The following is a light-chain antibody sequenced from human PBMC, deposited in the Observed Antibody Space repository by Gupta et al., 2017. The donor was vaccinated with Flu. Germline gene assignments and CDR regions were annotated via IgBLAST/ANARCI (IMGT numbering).Light chain of an antibody. V-gene: IGLV2-14*01. Sequence: QSALTQPASVSGSPGQSITISCTGTSSDVGGYKYVSWYQQHPDKAPKLMIYEVSFRPSGVSTRFSGSKSGNTASLTISGLQAEDEADYYCSSYTSSRAVVVGGGTKLTVL. CDR1: SSDVGGYKY. CDR2: EVS. CDR3: SSYTSSRAVV. J-gene: IGLJ2*01.